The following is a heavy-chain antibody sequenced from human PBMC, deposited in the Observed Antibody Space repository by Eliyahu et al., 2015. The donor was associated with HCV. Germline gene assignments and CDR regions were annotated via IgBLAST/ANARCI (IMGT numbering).Heavy chain of an antibody. Sequence: EVHLVQSGGGSVQPGRSLRXSCSAXGFTFGDYAXXWXRQAPGKGLEXVGYITTKVHGETLEYAASVRGRFSISRDDSTSIAYLQMNSLKIEDTGVYYCTRVDVGYCSGGRCYSFDHWGQRTLVTVSS. CDR1: GFTFGDYA. J-gene: IGHJ4*02. CDR3: TRVDVGYCSGGRCYSFDH. D-gene: IGHD2-15*01. V-gene: IGHV3-49*03. CDR2: ITTKVHGETL.